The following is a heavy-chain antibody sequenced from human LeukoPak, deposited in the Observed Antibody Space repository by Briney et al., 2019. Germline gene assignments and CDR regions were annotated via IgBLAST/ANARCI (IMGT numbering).Heavy chain of an antibody. Sequence: SVKVSCKXSGGTFSSYAISWVRQAPGQGLEWMGGIIPIFGTANYAQKFQGRVTITADESTSTAYMELSSLRSEDTAVYYCARRGCSSTSCYNWFDPWGQGTLVTVSS. CDR1: GGTFSSYA. J-gene: IGHJ5*02. D-gene: IGHD2-2*01. CDR2: IIPIFGTA. CDR3: ARRGCSSTSCYNWFDP. V-gene: IGHV1-69*13.